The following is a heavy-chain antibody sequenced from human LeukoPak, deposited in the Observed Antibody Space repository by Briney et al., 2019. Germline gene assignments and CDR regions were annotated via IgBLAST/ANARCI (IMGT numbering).Heavy chain of an antibody. CDR3: AKSPGRYSGSGDYFHY. J-gene: IGHJ4*02. CDR1: GFTFSSYA. D-gene: IGHD1-26*01. Sequence: PGGSLRPSCAASGFTFSSYAMTWVRQAPGKGLEWVSAISGSGDSTYYADSVKGRFTISRDNSKNTLYLLMNSLRAEDTAVYYCAKSPGRYSGSGDYFHYWGQGTLVTVSS. V-gene: IGHV3-23*01. CDR2: ISGSGDST.